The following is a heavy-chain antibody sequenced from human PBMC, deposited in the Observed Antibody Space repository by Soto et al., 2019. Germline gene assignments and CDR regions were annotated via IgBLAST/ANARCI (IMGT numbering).Heavy chain of an antibody. V-gene: IGHV4-59*01. CDR3: ARFWAAAADVDN. Sequence: QVRLQESGPGLVKPSQTLSLTCDVSGVSISENHWSWIRQAPGKGLEWVGYVHFSGSTTYNPSLAPRLIISFEMSISQVYLPLTSVTAAETAVYCCARFWAAAADVDNWGRGVLVTVSS. D-gene: IGHD6-13*01. CDR2: VHFSGST. CDR1: GVSISENH. J-gene: IGHJ4*01.